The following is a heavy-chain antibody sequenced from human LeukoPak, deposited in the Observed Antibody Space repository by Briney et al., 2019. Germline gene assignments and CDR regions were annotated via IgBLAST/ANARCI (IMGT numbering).Heavy chain of an antibody. CDR3: ARGAVLWFGELLNFSNNLFDY. J-gene: IGHJ4*02. D-gene: IGHD3-10*01. Sequence: SETLSLTCAVYGGSFSGYYWSWIRQPPGKGLEWIGEINHSGSTNYNPSLKSRVTISVDTSKNQFSLKLSSVTAADTAVYYCARGAVLWFGELLNFSNNLFDYWGQGILVTVSS. CDR2: INHSGST. CDR1: GGSFSGYY. V-gene: IGHV4-34*01.